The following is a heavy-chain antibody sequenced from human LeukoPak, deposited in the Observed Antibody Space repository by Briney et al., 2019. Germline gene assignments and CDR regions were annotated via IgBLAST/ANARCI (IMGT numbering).Heavy chain of an antibody. J-gene: IGHJ2*01. D-gene: IGHD5/OR15-5a*01. CDR3: ASLSFYGLYWYFDL. CDR2: IYFSGGT. Sequence: SETLSLTCTASGGSISSYYWSWIRQPPGKGLEWVGYIYFSGGTNYNPSLRSRVTMSVDSSKIQISLTLSSVAAADTAVYYCASLSFYGLYWYFDLWGRGTLVTVSS. V-gene: IGHV4-59*01. CDR1: GGSISSYY.